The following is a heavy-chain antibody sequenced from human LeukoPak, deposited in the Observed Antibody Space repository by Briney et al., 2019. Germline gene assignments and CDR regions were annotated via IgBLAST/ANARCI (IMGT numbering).Heavy chain of an antibody. D-gene: IGHD6-13*01. CDR1: GGSISSYY. CDR2: IYTSGST. Sequence: PSETLSLTCTVSGGSISSYYWSWIRQPAGKGLEWIGRIYTSGSTNYNPSLKSRVTMSVDTSKNQSSLKLSSVPAADTAVYYWARESGQQLVPVLFDYWGQGTLVTVSS. J-gene: IGHJ4*02. V-gene: IGHV4-4*07. CDR3: ARESGQQLVPVLFDY.